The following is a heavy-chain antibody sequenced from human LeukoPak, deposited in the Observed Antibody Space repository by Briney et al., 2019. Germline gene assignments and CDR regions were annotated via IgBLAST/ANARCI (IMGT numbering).Heavy chain of an antibody. CDR2: ISYSGST. CDR1: GGSISSYY. V-gene: IGHV4-59*01. CDR3: AREGTAGTNLNWFDP. Sequence: SETLSLTCTVSGGSISSYYWSCIRQPPGKGLEWIGYISYSGSTNFNPSLKSRVTTSVDTSKNQFSPKLSSVTAADTAVYYCAREGTAGTNLNWFDPWGQGTLVTVSS. J-gene: IGHJ5*02. D-gene: IGHD1-1*01.